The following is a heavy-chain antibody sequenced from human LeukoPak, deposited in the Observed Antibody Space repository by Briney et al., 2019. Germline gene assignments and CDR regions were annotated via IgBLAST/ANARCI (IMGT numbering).Heavy chain of an antibody. CDR1: GVCFCGFY. CDR3: ARVNPVEMATITGGHFDY. CDR2: NNHSGST. V-gene: IGHV4-34*01. D-gene: IGHD5-24*01. Sequence: PSGTPSPPPAVFGVCFCGFYLRWVRPPPREGGGGGGGNNHSGSTNYNPSLKSRVTISVDTSKNQFSLKLSSVTAADTAVYYCARVNPVEMATITGGHFDYWGQGTLVTVSS. J-gene: IGHJ4*02.